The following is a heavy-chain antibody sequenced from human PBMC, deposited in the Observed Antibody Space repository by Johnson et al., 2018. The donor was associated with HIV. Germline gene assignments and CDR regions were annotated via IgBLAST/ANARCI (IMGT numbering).Heavy chain of an antibody. V-gene: IGHV3-23*01. CDR3: ATSYATGAFDI. CDR1: GFTFSSYA. CDR2: ISDSGGGT. J-gene: IGHJ3*02. Sequence: VQLMESGGGLVQPGGSLRLSCAASGFTFSSYAMSWVRQAPGKGLECVSGISDSGGGTYYAESVKGRFTISRDNSKNTLYLQMNSLRAEDTAVYYCATSYATGAFDIWGQGTMVTVSS. D-gene: IGHD3-16*01.